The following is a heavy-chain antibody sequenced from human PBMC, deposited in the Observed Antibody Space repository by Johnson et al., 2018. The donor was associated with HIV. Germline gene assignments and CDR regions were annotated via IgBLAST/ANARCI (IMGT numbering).Heavy chain of an antibody. CDR1: GFTFSSYA. CDR3: ARAWRAPPDYGGNPGAFDI. D-gene: IGHD4-23*01. V-gene: IGHV3-64*01. Sequence: VQLVESGGGLVQPGGSLRLSCAASGFTFSSYAMHWVRQAPGKGLEYVSAISSNGGRTYYANSVKGRFTISRDNSKNTLYLQMGSLRAEDMAVYYCARAWRAPPDYGGNPGAFDIWGQGTMVTVSS. J-gene: IGHJ3*02. CDR2: ISSNGGRT.